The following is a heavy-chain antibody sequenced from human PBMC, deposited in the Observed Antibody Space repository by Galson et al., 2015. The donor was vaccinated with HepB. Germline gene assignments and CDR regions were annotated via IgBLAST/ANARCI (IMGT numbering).Heavy chain of an antibody. J-gene: IGHJ4*02. CDR3: ASTVVAISY. V-gene: IGHV3-23*01. CDR1: GFTFSDYA. CDR2: ISGSGDST. D-gene: IGHD3-22*01. Sequence: SLRLSCATSGFTFSDYAMSWVRQAPGKGLEWVSAISGSGDSTFYADSVKGRFTISRDNSKNTLYLQMNSLRAEDTAVYYCASTVVAISYWGQGTLVTVSS.